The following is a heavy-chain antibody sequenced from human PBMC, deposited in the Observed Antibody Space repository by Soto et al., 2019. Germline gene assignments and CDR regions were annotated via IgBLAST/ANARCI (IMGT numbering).Heavy chain of an antibody. CDR2: VFYTGIT. Sequence: SETLSLTCTVSGDSISSNYWTWLRQPPGEGLEWIGYVFYTGITNYNPSLKSRVTISVDTSMNHFSLKLNSVTAADSAMYYCARMYSSSPTPFFDYWGQGTLVTVS. D-gene: IGHD6-6*01. J-gene: IGHJ4*02. CDR1: GDSISSNY. V-gene: IGHV4-59*01. CDR3: ARMYSSSPTPFFDY.